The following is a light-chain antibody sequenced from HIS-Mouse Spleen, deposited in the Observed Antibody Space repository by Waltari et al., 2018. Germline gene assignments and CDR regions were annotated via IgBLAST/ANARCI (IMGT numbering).Light chain of an antibody. J-gene: IGLJ2*01. Sequence: SYELTQPPSVSVSPGQTARITCSGDALPTNYAYWYQQKSGQAPVLVIYEDSKRPSGIPERFSGSSSGTMATLTISGAQVEDEADYYCYSTDSSGNHRVFGEGTKLTVL. CDR3: YSTDSSGNHRV. CDR1: ALPTNY. V-gene: IGLV3-10*01. CDR2: EDS.